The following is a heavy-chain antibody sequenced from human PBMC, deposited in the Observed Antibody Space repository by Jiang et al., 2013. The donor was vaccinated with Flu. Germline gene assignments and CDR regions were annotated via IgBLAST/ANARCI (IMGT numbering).Heavy chain of an antibody. CDR1: GYSFSSYW. J-gene: IGHJ6*02. V-gene: IGHV5-51*01. Sequence: GAEVKKPGESLRISCKGSGYSFSSYWIGWVRQMPGKGLEWMGIFYPGDSDTRYSPSFQGQVTISADKSISTAYLQWSSLKASDTAMYYCARHLAKYYDFWSGYYPPNYYYGMDVWGQGTTVTVSS. CDR3: ARHLAKYYDFWSGYYPPNYYYGMDV. CDR2: FYPGDSDT. D-gene: IGHD3-3*01.